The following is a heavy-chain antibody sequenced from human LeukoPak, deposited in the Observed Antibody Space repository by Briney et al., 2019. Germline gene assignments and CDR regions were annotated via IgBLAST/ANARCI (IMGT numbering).Heavy chain of an antibody. Sequence: GESLKISCKVSGYSFTNYWIIWVSQMPGKGLEWMGRIDPSDSYTNYSPSFQGHVTISADKSISTAYLQWSSLKASDTAMYYCARPYDYGDSFDYWGQGTLVTVSS. V-gene: IGHV5-10-1*01. CDR1: GYSFTNYW. J-gene: IGHJ4*02. CDR3: ARPYDYGDSFDY. D-gene: IGHD4-17*01. CDR2: IDPSDSYT.